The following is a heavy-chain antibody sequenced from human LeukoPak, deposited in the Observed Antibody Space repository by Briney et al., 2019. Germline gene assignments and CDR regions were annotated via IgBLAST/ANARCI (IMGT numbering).Heavy chain of an antibody. CDR1: GCTFSSYS. V-gene: IGHV3-48*02. Sequence: GGSLRLSCAASGCTFSSYSMNWVRQAPGKGLEWVSYISSSSSTIYYADSVKGRFTISRDNAKNSLYLQMNSLRDEDTAVYYCARDLSSEWLGYYYGMDVWGQGTTVTVSS. D-gene: IGHD6-19*01. CDR3: ARDLSSEWLGYYYGMDV. CDR2: ISSSSSTI. J-gene: IGHJ6*02.